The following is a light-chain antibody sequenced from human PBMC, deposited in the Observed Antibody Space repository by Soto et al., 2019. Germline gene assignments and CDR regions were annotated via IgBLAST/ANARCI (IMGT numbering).Light chain of an antibody. CDR2: DAS. J-gene: IGKJ5*01. CDR3: QQYGSSPIT. V-gene: IGKV1-5*01. CDR1: QSISSW. Sequence: DIQMTQSPSTLSASVGDRVTITCLASQSISSWLAWYQQKPGKAPKLLIYDASSLESGVPSRFSGSGSGTEFTLTISSLQPDDFAVYYCQQYGSSPITFGQGTRLEIK.